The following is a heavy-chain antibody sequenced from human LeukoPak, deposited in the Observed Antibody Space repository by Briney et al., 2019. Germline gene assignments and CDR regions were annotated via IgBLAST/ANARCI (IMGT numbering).Heavy chain of an antibody. D-gene: IGHD4-11*01. CDR1: GFTFSRYG. CDR2: IWHDGSN. CDR3: ARDPGTVTTLFDY. Sequence: PGGSLRLSCAASGFTFSRYGMHWVSQAPGKGREWVAVIWHDGSNNYEDSVKGRFTISKDNSKNTLYLQMNSLRAEDSAVYYCARDPGTVTTLFDYWGQGTLVTVSS. V-gene: IGHV3-33*01. J-gene: IGHJ4*02.